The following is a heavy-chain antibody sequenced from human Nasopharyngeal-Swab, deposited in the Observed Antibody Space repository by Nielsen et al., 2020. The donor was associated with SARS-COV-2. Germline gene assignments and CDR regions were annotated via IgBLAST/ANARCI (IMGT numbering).Heavy chain of an antibody. CDR2: ISGADDST. D-gene: IGHD5-12*01. Sequence: GGSLRLSCSASGFIFKNYAMNSVRQAPGRGLEWVSAISGADDSTKYADSVKGRFTISRDNSKNTLDLQMNSLRAEDTAMYYCAKDRDSGDDSGEYYHYYGMDVWGQGTSVTVS. V-gene: IGHV3-23*01. CDR1: GFIFKNYA. J-gene: IGHJ6*02. CDR3: AKDRDSGDDSGEYYHYYGMDV.